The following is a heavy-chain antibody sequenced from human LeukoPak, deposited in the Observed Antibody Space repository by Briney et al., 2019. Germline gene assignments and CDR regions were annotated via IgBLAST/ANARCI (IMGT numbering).Heavy chain of an antibody. CDR1: GFTFSSYS. CDR3: ARDPLPDIVVVPAATPIDY. D-gene: IGHD2-2*01. CDR2: ISSSSSYI. V-gene: IGHV3-21*01. J-gene: IGHJ4*02. Sequence: PGGSLRLSCAASGFTFSSYSMNWVRQAPGKGLEWVSSISSSSSYIYYADSVKGRFTISRDNAKNSLYLQMNSLGAEDTAVYYCARDPLPDIVVVPAATPIDYWGQGTLVTVSS.